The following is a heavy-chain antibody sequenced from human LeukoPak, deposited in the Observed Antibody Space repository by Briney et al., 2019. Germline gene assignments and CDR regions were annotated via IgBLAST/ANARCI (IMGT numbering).Heavy chain of an antibody. V-gene: IGHV4-38-2*02. D-gene: IGHD3-3*01. J-gene: IGHJ4*02. Sequence: SETLSLTCTVSGYSISSGYYWGWIRQPPGKGLEWIGSIYHSGSTYYNPSFKSRVTISVDTSKNKFSLKLSSVTAADTAVYYCAGPDFWSGLGYWGQGTLVTVSS. CDR3: AGPDFWSGLGY. CDR1: GYSISSGYY. CDR2: IYHSGST.